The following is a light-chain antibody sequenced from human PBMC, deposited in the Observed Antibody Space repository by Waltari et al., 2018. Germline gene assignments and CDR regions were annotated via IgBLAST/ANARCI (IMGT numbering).Light chain of an antibody. CDR1: QSVSSN. Sequence: EIVMTQSPATLSVSPGERATLSCRASQSVSSNLAWYQQKPGQAPRLLISGASTRATTIPARFRGSGSGTEFTLTISSLQSEDFAVYYCEQYNNWPHTFGQGTKLEIK. J-gene: IGKJ2*01. CDR2: GAS. CDR3: EQYNNWPHT. V-gene: IGKV3-15*01.